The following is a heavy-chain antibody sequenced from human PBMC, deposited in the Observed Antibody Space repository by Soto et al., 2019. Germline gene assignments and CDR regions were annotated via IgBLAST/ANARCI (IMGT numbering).Heavy chain of an antibody. CDR1: GGSISSGGYY. Sequence: QVQLQESGPGLVKPSQTLSLTCTVSGGSISSGGYYWSWIRQHPGKGLEWIGYIYYSGSTYYNPPLKSRVTIPADTSKNQFSLKLSSVTAADTAVYYCARGSPYGSGSYPTVDYWGQGTLVTVSS. D-gene: IGHD3-10*01. CDR3: ARGSPYGSGSYPTVDY. CDR2: IYYSGST. J-gene: IGHJ4*02. V-gene: IGHV4-31*03.